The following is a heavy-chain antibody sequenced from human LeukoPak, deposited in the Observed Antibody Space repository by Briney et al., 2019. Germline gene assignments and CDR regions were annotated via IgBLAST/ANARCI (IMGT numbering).Heavy chain of an antibody. CDR1: GGSISSYY. CDR3: ARGSSSGYFYGNWFDP. D-gene: IGHD3-22*01. CDR2: IYYSGST. J-gene: IGHJ5*02. Sequence: SSETLSLTCTVSGGSISSYYWSWIRQPPGKGLEWIGYIYYSGSTNYNPSLKSRVTISVDTSKNRFSLKLSSVTAADTAVYYCARGSSSGYFYGNWFDPWGQGTLVTVSS. V-gene: IGHV4-59*01.